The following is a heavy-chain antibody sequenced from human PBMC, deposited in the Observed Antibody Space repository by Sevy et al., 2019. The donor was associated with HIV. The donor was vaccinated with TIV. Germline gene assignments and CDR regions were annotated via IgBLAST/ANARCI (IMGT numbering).Heavy chain of an antibody. D-gene: IGHD6-13*01. CDR1: GFTFSDHY. Sequence: GGSLRLSCAASGFTFSDHYMEWVRQAPGKGLEWVGRTRNKADSYTTEYAASGKGRFTIQRDDSKNSLYLQMNSLKPGDTAGYYCATHAGIAAAGRVFDYWGQGSLVTVSS. V-gene: IGHV3-72*01. J-gene: IGHJ4*02. CDR2: TRNKADSYTT. CDR3: ATHAGIAAAGRVFDY.